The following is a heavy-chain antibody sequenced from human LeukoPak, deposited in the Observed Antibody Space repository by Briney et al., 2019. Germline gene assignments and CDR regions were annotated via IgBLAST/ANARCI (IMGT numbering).Heavy chain of an antibody. CDR1: GFTFSSYG. V-gene: IGHV3-30*02. J-gene: IGHJ5*02. D-gene: IGHD1-26*01. Sequence: GGSLRLSCAASGFTFSSYGMHWVRQAPGKGLECVAFISHDGAVEKFADSVKGRFTISRDNSKNILNLRLDRLRPEDTAVYYCAREDDSGDITSDWFHLWGQGTLVTVSS. CDR2: ISHDGAVE. CDR3: AREDDSGDITSDWFHL.